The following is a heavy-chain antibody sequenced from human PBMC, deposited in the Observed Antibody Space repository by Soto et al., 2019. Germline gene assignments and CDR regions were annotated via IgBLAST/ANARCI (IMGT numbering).Heavy chain of an antibody. CDR1: GDSLNTNY. Sequence: QVQFQHWGAGLLKPSETLSHTCAVSGDSLNTNYWSWIRQSPGKGLEWIGEINHLGTTNYNPSLKSRLTMSIDTSKNEFSLSLRSVTADDTAVYYCARGTNSWGRGCFDVWGRGTLVTVSA. CDR2: INHLGTT. D-gene: IGHD7-27*01. V-gene: IGHV4-34*01. J-gene: IGHJ2*01. CDR3: ARGTNSWGRGCFDV.